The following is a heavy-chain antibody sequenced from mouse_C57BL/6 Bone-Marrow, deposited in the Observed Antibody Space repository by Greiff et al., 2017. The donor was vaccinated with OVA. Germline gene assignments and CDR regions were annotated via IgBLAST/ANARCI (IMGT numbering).Heavy chain of an antibody. CDR2: IRNKANNHAT. V-gene: IGHV6-6*01. Sequence: EVKLMESGGGLVQPGGSMKLSCAASGFTFSDAWMDWVRQSPEKGLEWVAEIRNKANNHATYYAESVKGRFTISRDDSKSSVYLQMNSLRAEDTGIYYCTSVTAQAYAMDYWGQGTSVTVSS. CDR3: TSVTAQAYAMDY. CDR1: GFTFSDAW. J-gene: IGHJ4*01. D-gene: IGHD3-2*02.